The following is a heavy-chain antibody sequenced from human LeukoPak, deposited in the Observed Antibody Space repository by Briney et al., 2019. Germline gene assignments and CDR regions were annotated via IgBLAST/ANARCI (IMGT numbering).Heavy chain of an antibody. CDR1: GYTFTDYY. V-gene: IGHV1-2*04. CDR3: ARDILGRSNGGSNYFGMEV. CDR2: INLYSGGA. Sequence: AASVKVSCKASGYTFTDYYMHWVRQAPGQGLEWMGCINLYSGGAHYAQKFQDWLGMTRDTSINTAYMELSSLRSDDTAVYYCARDILGRSNGGSNYFGMEVWGQGTTVTVSS. J-gene: IGHJ6*02. D-gene: IGHD2-15*01.